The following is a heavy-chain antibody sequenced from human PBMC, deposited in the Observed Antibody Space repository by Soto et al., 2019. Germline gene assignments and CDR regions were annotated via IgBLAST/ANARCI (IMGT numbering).Heavy chain of an antibody. CDR2: ISAYNGNT. D-gene: IGHD3-10*01. J-gene: IGHJ4*02. V-gene: IGHV1-18*01. Sequence: QVQLVQSGAEVKKPGASVKVSCKASGYTFTSYGISWVRQAPGQGLEWMGWISAYNGNTNYAQKLQGRVTMTTDTSXXTAYMELRSLRSDDTAVYYCARETAWFGELCYFDYWGQGTLVTVSS. CDR3: ARETAWFGELCYFDY. CDR1: GYTFTSYG.